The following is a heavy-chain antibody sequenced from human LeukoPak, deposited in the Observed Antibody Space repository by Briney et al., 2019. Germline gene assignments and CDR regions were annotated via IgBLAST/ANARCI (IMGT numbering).Heavy chain of an antibody. J-gene: IGHJ4*02. CDR2: LSGSGTTGT. V-gene: IGHV3-23*01. CDR1: GFTFSTFA. CDR3: AKGYSGGSATHFDS. D-gene: IGHD4-23*01. Sequence: GGSLRLSCAASGFTFSTFAMSWVRPAPGKGLERVSVLSGSGTTGTYYADSVKGRFTISRDNSKNTLFLEMNSLRAEDSALYYCAKGYSGGSATHFDSWGQGILVTVSS.